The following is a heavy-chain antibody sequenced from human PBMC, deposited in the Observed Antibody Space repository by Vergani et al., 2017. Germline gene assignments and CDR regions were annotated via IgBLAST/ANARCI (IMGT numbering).Heavy chain of an antibody. V-gene: IGHV1-2*02. CDR2: INPNSGGT. J-gene: IGHJ5*02. D-gene: IGHD2-21*01. Sequence: QFQLVQSGAEVKKPGASVKVSCKASGYTFTGYYMHWVRQAPRQGLEWMGWINPNSGGTNYAQKFQGMVTMTRDTPISTSYMELTRMRSDDTAVYYCARGPFSNCYGGFDHWGQGTLVTVSS. CDR1: GYTFTGYY. CDR3: ARGPFSNCYGGFDH.